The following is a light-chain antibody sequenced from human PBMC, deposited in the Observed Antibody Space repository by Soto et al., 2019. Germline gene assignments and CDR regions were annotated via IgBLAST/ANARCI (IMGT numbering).Light chain of an antibody. V-gene: IGLV2-14*01. CDR1: SSDIGNYKY. CDR2: EVS. CDR3: ASFSNSTFV. Sequence: QSVLTQPASMSGSPGQSITISCTGSSSDIGNYKYVSWYQQHPGKAPKLIIYEVSNRPSGVSLRFSGSKSANTASLTLSGLQADDEAEYYCASFSNSTFVFGSGTKVTAL. J-gene: IGLJ1*01.